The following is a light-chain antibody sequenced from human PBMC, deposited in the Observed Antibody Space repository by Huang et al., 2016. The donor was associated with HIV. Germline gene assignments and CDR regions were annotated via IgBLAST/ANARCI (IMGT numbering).Light chain of an antibody. CDR3: QQLNSYPVT. Sequence: IQFTQSPSSLSASVGDTVIITCRASQDVSSYLAWYHQRPGKAPKLLIYGASTLQSGVPSRFSGSGSGTDFTLTISSLQPEDSATYYCQQLNSYPVTFGGGTKVEIK. CDR2: GAS. V-gene: IGKV1-9*01. J-gene: IGKJ4*01. CDR1: QDVSSY.